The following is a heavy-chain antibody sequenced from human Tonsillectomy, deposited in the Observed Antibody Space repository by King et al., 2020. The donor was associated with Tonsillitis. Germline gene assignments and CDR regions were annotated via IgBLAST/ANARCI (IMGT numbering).Heavy chain of an antibody. CDR1: GFTFSNAW. V-gene: IGHV3-15*01. CDR2: IKSKTDGGTR. J-gene: IGHJ6*02. CDR3: TTPYYYYGMDV. Sequence: QLVQSGGNLVKPGGSLRLSCAASGFTFSNAWMSWVRQAPGKGLEWVGRIKSKTDGGTRDYAAPVKGRFTISRDDSKYTLYLQMNSLKIEDTAVYYCTTPYYYYGMDVWGQGTTVTVSS.